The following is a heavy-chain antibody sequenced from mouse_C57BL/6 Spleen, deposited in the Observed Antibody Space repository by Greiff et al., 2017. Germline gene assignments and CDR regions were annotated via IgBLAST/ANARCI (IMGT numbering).Heavy chain of an antibody. CDR3: TTTSYYYCSSPWFAY. CDR1: GFNIKDDY. J-gene: IGHJ3*01. D-gene: IGHD1-1*01. V-gene: IGHV14-4*01. CDR2: IDPENGDT. Sequence: VQLQQSGAELVRPGASVKLSCTASGFNIKDDYMHWVKQRPEQGLEWIGWIDPENGDTEYASKFQGKATITADTSSNTAYLQLSSLTSEDTAVYYCTTTSYYYCSSPWFAYWSQETLVTVSA.